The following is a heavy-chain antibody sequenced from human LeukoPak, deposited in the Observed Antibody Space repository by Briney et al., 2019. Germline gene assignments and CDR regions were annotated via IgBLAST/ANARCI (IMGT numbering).Heavy chain of an antibody. CDR3: ATALRLEALDL. CDR2: SDPEDGER. Sequence: ASVKVSCKVSGYTLTELSTHWVRQAPGKGLEWMGGSDPEDGERIYAQKFQDRVTMTEDTSTDTAYMELRSLRSEDTAMYYCATALRLEALDLWGHGTMVTVSS. V-gene: IGHV1-24*01. D-gene: IGHD3-16*01. J-gene: IGHJ3*01. CDR1: GYTLTELS.